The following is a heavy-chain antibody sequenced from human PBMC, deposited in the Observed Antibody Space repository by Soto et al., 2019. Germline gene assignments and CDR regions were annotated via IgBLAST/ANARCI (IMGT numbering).Heavy chain of an antibody. D-gene: IGHD3-3*01. CDR2: IDPSDSYT. CDR3: ARPGITIFGVVRGSLGMDV. Sequence: GESLKISCKGSGYSFTSYWISWVRQMPGKGLEWMGRIDPSDSYTNYSPSFQGHVTISADKSISTAYLQWSSLKASDTAMYYCARPGITIFGVVRGSLGMDVWGQGTTVTVS. CDR1: GYSFTSYW. V-gene: IGHV5-10-1*01. J-gene: IGHJ6*02.